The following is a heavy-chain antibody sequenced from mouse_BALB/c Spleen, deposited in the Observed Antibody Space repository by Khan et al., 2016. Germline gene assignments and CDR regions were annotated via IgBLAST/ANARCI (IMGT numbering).Heavy chain of an antibody. D-gene: IGHD2-1*01. Sequence: QVQLKESGPGLVQPSQSLSITCTVSGFSLTSYGIHWVRQSPGKGLEWLGVVWRGGTTYYNAAFMSSLSIITDTPKRQVFCKMNSLTIDDTAIYFCAKEEGNYVMDYWGQGSSVTVSS. CDR3: AKEEGNYVMDY. CDR2: VWRGGTT. J-gene: IGHJ4*01. CDR1: GFSLTSYG. V-gene: IGHV2-5*01.